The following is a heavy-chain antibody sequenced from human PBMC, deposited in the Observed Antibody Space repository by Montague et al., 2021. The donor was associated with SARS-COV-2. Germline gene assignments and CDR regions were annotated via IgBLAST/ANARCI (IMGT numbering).Heavy chain of an antibody. CDR1: GFTFTSYA. D-gene: IGHD5-18*01. J-gene: IGHJ4*02. Sequence: SLRLSCAASGFTFTSYAMHWVRQAPGKGLEWVAVISFDGTNKYYTDSVKGRFTISRDNSKNTLYLLMHSVRPEDTAVYYCARDQGGYSYNDYWGQGTLVTVSS. CDR2: ISFDGTNK. V-gene: IGHV3-30-3*01. CDR3: ARDQGGYSYNDY.